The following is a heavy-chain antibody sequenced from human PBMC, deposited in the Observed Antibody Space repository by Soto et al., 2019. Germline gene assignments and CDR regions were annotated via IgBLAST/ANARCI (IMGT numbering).Heavy chain of an antibody. D-gene: IGHD3-16*02. CDR3: ARDIGRFNWFDP. V-gene: IGHV1-69*12. Sequence: QVQLVQSGAEVKKPGSSVKVSCKASGGTFSSYAISWVRQAPGQGLEWMGGIIPIFGTANYAQKFQGRVTITADESTNTAYMELGSLRSEDTAVDYCARDIGRFNWFDPWGQGTLVTVSS. CDR1: GGTFSSYA. J-gene: IGHJ5*02. CDR2: IIPIFGTA.